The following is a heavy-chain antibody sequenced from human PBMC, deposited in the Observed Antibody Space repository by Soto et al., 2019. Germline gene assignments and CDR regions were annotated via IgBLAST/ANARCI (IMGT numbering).Heavy chain of an antibody. CDR3: ARLGGYYDFWSGYPVPPYGMDA. CDR1: GYSFTSYW. CDR2: IYPGDSDT. J-gene: IGHJ6*02. V-gene: IGHV5-51*01. Sequence: PGESLKISCKGSGYSFTSYWIGWVRQMPGKGLEWMGIIYPGDSDTRYSPSFQGQVTISADKSISTAYLQWSSLKASDTAMYYCARLGGYYDFWSGYPVPPYGMDAWGQGTTVTVSS. D-gene: IGHD3-3*01.